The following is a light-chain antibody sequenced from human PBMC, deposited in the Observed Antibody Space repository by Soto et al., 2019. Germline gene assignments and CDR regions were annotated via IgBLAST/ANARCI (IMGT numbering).Light chain of an antibody. CDR2: AAY. CDR1: QDISTY. V-gene: IGKV1-27*01. CDR3: QKYDNAPLT. Sequence: DIQMTQAPSSLSASVGDRVTITCRARQDISTYLAWYQQKPGKVPKLLISAAYTLQSGVPPRFSGSGSGTDFTLTTSSLQPEDVATYYWQKYDNAPLTFGGGTKVEIK. J-gene: IGKJ4*01.